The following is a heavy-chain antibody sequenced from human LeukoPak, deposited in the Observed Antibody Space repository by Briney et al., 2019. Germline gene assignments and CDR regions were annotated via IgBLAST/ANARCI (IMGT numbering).Heavy chain of an antibody. CDR2: ISHSGIT. Sequence: SETLSLTCSVSGGAVSSGTYYWDWLRQTPEMGLEWIGTISHSGITDYNPSLKSRVTISVDTSKNQFSLKLTSVTAADTAVYYCASSGGTRSNWFDPWGQGTLVTVSS. V-gene: IGHV4-39*07. CDR1: GGAVSSGTYY. CDR3: ASSGGTRSNWFDP. J-gene: IGHJ5*02. D-gene: IGHD2-8*01.